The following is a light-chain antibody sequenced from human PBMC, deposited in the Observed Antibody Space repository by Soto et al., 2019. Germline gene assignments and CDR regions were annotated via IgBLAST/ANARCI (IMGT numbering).Light chain of an antibody. J-gene: IGKJ2*01. CDR2: RTS. CDR3: LQHHSYPAT. Sequence: DIQMTQSPSSLSASVGDRVTITCRASQDIRSALGWYQQKPGQAPTRLIYRTSTSQSGVSSRFSGAGSGTEFTLTISILQPEDFATYYCLQHHSYPATFGQGT. CDR1: QDIRSA. V-gene: IGKV1-17*01.